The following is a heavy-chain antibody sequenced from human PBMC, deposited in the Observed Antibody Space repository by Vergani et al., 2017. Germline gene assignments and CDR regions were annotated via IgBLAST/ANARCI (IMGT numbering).Heavy chain of an antibody. Sequence: EVQLLQSEGAVVQPGGSLRLSCVASGFTFSGHAMCCGRQGYGQGLEWVSSITNTGDSTHYPDSVKGRFTISRDNSKNTLYLQMNSLRFEDTAVYYCGRGSDNYNWGQGTLVTVSS. CDR3: GRGSDNYN. D-gene: IGHD5-24*01. CDR1: GFTFSGHA. CDR2: ITNTGDST. J-gene: IGHJ4*02. V-gene: IGHV3-23*01.